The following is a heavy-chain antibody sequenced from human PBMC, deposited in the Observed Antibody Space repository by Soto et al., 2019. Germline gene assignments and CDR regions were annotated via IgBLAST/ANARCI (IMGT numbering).Heavy chain of an antibody. J-gene: IGHJ5*02. CDR3: ARGLEGYCSGGSCYSPVWFDP. V-gene: IGHV4-34*01. CDR2: INHSGST. D-gene: IGHD2-15*01. Sequence: QVQLQQWGAGLLKPSETLSLTCAVYGGSFSGYYWSWIRQPPGKGLEWIGEINHSGSTNYNPSLKSRVTISVDTSKTQFSLKLSSVTAADTAVYYCARGLEGYCSGGSCYSPVWFDPWGQGTLVTVSS. CDR1: GGSFSGYY.